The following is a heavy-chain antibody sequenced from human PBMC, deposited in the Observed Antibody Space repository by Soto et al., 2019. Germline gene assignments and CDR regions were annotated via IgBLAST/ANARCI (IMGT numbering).Heavy chain of an antibody. Sequence: TLSLTCAVSGGSISSGGYSWSWIRQPPGKGLEWIGYIYHSGSTYYNPSLKSRVTISFDASKNQISLQVRSATAADAAVYYCARDLKEYCSDGKCNWFDPWGQGTLVTVSS. V-gene: IGHV4-30-2*01. D-gene: IGHD2-15*01. CDR2: IYHSGST. CDR1: GGSISSGGYS. CDR3: ARDLKEYCSDGKCNWFDP. J-gene: IGHJ5*02.